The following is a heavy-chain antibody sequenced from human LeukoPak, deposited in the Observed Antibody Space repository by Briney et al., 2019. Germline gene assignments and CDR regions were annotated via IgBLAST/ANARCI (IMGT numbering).Heavy chain of an antibody. Sequence: KASETLSLTCAVYGGSFSGYYWSWIRQPPGKGLEWIGEINHSGSTNYNPSLKSRVTISVDTSKNQFSLKLSSVTAADTAVYYCASHYSINWDWFGPWGQGTLVTVAS. CDR1: GGSFSGYY. V-gene: IGHV4-34*01. D-gene: IGHD6-13*01. J-gene: IGHJ5*02. CDR2: INHSGST. CDR3: ASHYSINWDWFGP.